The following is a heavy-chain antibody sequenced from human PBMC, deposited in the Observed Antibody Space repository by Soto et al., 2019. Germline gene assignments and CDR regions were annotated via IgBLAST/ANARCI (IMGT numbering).Heavy chain of an antibody. J-gene: IGHJ6*02. CDR2: INAVNGNT. D-gene: IGHD6-19*01. V-gene: IGHV1-3*01. CDR1: GYTFTVYA. Sequence: ASVKVSCKASGYTFTVYAMHWVRQAPGQRLEWMGWINAVNGNTKYSLKFQDRVTITRDTSASTAYMELSSLRSEDTAVYYCARGAVAGKPYGMDVWGQGTTVTVSS. CDR3: ARGAVAGKPYGMDV.